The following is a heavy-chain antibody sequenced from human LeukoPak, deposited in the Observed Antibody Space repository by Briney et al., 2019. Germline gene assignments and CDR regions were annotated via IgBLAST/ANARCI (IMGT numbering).Heavy chain of an antibody. V-gene: IGHV3-30*02. CDR3: ARGYSNYVPLDY. Sequence: PGGSLRLSCAASGFTFSKYDMHWVRQAPGKGLEWVAFIQYDGGNKYYADSVKGRSTISRDNSKNTLYLQMNSLRAEDTAVYYCARGYSNYVPLDYWGQGTLVTVSS. D-gene: IGHD4-11*01. J-gene: IGHJ4*02. CDR2: IQYDGGNK. CDR1: GFTFSKYD.